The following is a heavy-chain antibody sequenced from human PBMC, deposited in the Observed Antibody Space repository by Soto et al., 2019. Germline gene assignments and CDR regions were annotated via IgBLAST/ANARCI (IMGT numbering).Heavy chain of an antibody. D-gene: IGHD3-3*01. CDR3: AREKKFDFWRKGLDV. Sequence: GASVKVSCKASGYTFTTYDINRVRQAPGQGLEWLGWMDPNSGSTGYAQNFQGRITMTRNISRNTAHMELSSLQSEDTAVYYCAREKKFDFWRKGLDVWGQGTTVTVS. V-gene: IGHV1-8*01. CDR1: GYTFTTYD. CDR2: MDPNSGST. J-gene: IGHJ6*02.